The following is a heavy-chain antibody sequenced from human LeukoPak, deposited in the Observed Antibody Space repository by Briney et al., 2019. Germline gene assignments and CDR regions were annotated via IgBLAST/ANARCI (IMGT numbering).Heavy chain of an antibody. J-gene: IGHJ6*02. CDR3: AGGRCGSCYSTLYYGMDV. CDR2: IDHSGST. Sequence: PSETLSLTCAVSGGSIINSNWWSWVRQPPGKGLEWIGEIDHSGSTSYNPPLKSRVTMSVDRSQNQFSLRLSTVTAADTAVYYCAGGRCGSCYSTLYYGMDVWGQGTTVTVSS. V-gene: IGHV4-4*02. D-gene: IGHD2-15*01. CDR1: GGSIINSNW.